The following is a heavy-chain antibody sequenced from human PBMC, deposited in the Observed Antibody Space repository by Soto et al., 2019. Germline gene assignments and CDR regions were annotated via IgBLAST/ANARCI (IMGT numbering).Heavy chain of an antibody. CDR1: GFTFSTYG. CDR2: IWFDGKNK. V-gene: IGHV3-33*06. Sequence: GGSLRLSCATSGFTFSTYGMHWVCQAPGKGLEWVAVIWFDGKNKYYSDSVKGRFTISRDNSKKTLYLQMNSLRAEDTAVYYCAKPRITIFGVVITYYFDYWGQGTLVTVSS. CDR3: AKPRITIFGVVITYYFDY. D-gene: IGHD3-3*01. J-gene: IGHJ4*02.